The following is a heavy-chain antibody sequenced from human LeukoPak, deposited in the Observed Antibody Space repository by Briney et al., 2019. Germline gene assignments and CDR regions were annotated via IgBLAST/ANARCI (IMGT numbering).Heavy chain of an antibody. D-gene: IGHD3-16*01. CDR1: GFTFGGYG. Sequence: GGSLRLSCAGSGFTFGGYGMHWFRQTPGKGLEWVAVIAYDGSRAFYADSVKGRFTISRDNSKNTMSVQMDDLRAEDTAVYYCTRYDNDHFDYWGQGTLVTVSS. CDR3: TRYDNDHFDY. J-gene: IGHJ4*02. V-gene: IGHV3-33*01. CDR2: IAYDGSRA.